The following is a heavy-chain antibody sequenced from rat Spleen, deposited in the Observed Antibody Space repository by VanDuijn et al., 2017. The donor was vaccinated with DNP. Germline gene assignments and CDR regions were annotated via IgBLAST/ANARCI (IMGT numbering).Heavy chain of an antibody. J-gene: IGHJ4*01. V-gene: IGHV3-3*01. CDR1: GYSITSDYR. D-gene: IGHD1-1*01. Sequence: EVQLQESGPGLVKPSQSLSLTCSVTGYSITSDYRWNWIRKFPGNKLEWMGYINSAGTTNYNPSLKSRISITRDTSKNQFFLQVNSITTEDTATYYCARLRLEWEVRAMDAWGQGTSVTVSS. CDR3: ARLRLEWEVRAMDA. CDR2: INSAGTT.